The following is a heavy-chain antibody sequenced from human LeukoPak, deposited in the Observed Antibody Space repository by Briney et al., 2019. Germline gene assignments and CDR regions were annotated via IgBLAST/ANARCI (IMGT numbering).Heavy chain of an antibody. D-gene: IGHD6-19*01. CDR1: GFTFSSYA. V-gene: IGHV3-30-3*01. CDR3: ARHLSSDDI. J-gene: IGHJ3*02. CDR2: ISYDGTNK. Sequence: PGRSLRLSCAASGFTFSSYAMHWVRQAPGKGLEWVAAISYDGTNKYYADSVKGRFTISRDNSRNTLYLQMNSLRAEDTAVYYCARHLSSDDIWGQGTMVTVSS.